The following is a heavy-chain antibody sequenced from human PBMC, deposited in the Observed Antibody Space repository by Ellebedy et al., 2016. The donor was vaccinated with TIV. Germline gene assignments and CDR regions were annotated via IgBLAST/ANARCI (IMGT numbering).Heavy chain of an antibody. Sequence: MPSETLSLTCNVSGGSIDISTYYWAWIRLPPGKGLEWIGSIYYSGTTYYNPSLKSRVTLSAETPKNQFSLRLKSVTAADTATYFCARHGTVGPTAYYYYSGLDVWGLGTTVTVSS. CDR3: ARHGTVGPTAYYYYSGLDV. CDR1: GGSIDISTYY. D-gene: IGHD1-26*01. J-gene: IGHJ6*02. V-gene: IGHV4-39*01. CDR2: IYYSGTT.